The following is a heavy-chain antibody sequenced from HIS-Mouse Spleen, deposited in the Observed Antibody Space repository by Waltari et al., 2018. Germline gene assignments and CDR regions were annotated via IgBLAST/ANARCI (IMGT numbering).Heavy chain of an antibody. CDR2: INHSGST. CDR3: ARVNSSFDY. D-gene: IGHD6-13*01. V-gene: IGHV4-34*01. CDR1: GGSFSGYY. J-gene: IGHJ4*02. Sequence: QVQLQQWGAGLLKPSETLSLTCAVYGGSFSGYYWSWIRQPPGKGLEWIGEINHSGSTNSNPSLKSRVTISVDTSKNQFSLKLGSVTAADTAVYYCARVNSSFDYWGQGTLVTVSS.